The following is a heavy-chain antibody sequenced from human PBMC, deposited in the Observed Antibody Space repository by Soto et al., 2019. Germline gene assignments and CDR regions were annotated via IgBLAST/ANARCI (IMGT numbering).Heavy chain of an antibody. CDR1: GFTFSSYA. V-gene: IGHV3-23*01. CDR3: AKVTVATIVQYYFDY. D-gene: IGHD5-12*01. Sequence: PGGSLRLSCAASGFTFSSYAMSWVRQAPGKGLEWVSAISGSGGSTYYADSVKGRFTISRDNSKNTLYLKMNSLRAEDTAVYYCAKVTVATIVQYYFDYWGQGTLVTVSS. CDR2: ISGSGGST. J-gene: IGHJ4*02.